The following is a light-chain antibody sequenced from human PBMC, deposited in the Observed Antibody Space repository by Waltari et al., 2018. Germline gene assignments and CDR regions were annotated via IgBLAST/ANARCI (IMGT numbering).Light chain of an antibody. CDR3: NSYAGNNNWV. CDR2: EVS. CDR1: SRDVGGYNY. Sequence: QSALTQPPSASASPGQSVTISCTGTSRDVGGYNYVSWYQQYPGKAPKLMISEVSKRPSGVPDRFSGSKSGNTASLTVSGLQAEDEADYYCNSYAGNNNWVFGGGTKLTVL. V-gene: IGLV2-8*01. J-gene: IGLJ3*02.